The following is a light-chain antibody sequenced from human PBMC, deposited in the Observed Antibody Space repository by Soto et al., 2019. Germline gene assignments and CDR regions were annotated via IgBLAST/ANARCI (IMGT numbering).Light chain of an antibody. J-gene: IGLJ1*01. CDR1: SSDVGGYEY. Sequence: QSALTQPASVSGSPGQSITISCTGTSSDVGGYEYVSWYQQHPGKAPKRIIYDVSDRPSGVSNRFSGSKSGNTASLAISGLQAEDEADYYCSSYTTSSPLGFFGTGTKLTVL. V-gene: IGLV2-14*03. CDR2: DVS. CDR3: SSYTTSSPLGF.